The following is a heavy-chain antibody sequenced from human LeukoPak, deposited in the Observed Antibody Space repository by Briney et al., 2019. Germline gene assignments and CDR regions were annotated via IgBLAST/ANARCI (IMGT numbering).Heavy chain of an antibody. J-gene: IGHJ5*02. CDR3: ARDPRNKGFDP. CDR1: GFTFSSYW. CDR2: INSDGSST. V-gene: IGHV3-74*01. Sequence: GGSLRLSCAASGFTFSSYWMHWVRQAPGKGLVWVSRINSDGSSTSYADSVKGRFTISRDNAKNTLYLQMNSLRVEDTAVYYCARDPRNKGFDPWGQGTLVTVSS. D-gene: IGHD1/OR15-1a*01.